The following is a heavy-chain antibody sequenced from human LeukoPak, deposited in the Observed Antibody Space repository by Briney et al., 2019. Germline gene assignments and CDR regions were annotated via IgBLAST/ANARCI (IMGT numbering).Heavy chain of an antibody. CDR1: GFTHDDYG. D-gene: IGHD3-10*01. J-gene: IGHJ6*02. CDR2: INWNGGST. CDR3: ARDTASPYYYGSGGYGMDV. Sequence: PGGSLRLSCVVSGFTHDDYGMSWVRQAPGKGLEWVSGINWNGGSTGYADSVKGRFTISRDNAKNSLYLQMNSLRAEDTALYHCARDTASPYYYGSGGYGMDVWGQGTTVTVSS. V-gene: IGHV3-20*01.